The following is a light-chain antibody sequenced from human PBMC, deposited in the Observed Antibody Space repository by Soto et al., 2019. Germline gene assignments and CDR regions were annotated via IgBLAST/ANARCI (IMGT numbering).Light chain of an antibody. Sequence: QSALTQPASVSGSPGQSITISCTGTSSDVGGYNHVSWYQLHPGKAPKLIIYDVSNRPSGVSNRFSGSKSGNTASLTISGLQAEDEADYYCSSYTSSSTVVFGGGTKLTVL. CDR1: SSDVGGYNH. J-gene: IGLJ2*01. CDR2: DVS. V-gene: IGLV2-14*03. CDR3: SSYTSSSTVV.